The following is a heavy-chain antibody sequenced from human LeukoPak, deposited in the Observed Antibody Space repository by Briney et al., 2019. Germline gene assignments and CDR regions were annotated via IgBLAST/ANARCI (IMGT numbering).Heavy chain of an antibody. J-gene: IGHJ5*02. D-gene: IGHD2-21*02. CDR3: ARDTCDGGDCFNWFDP. V-gene: IGHV1-2*02. CDR1: GYSFTDYY. Sequence: ASVKVSCKASGYSFTDYYIHWARQAPGQGLVWMGWINPKGGGINYAPEFQGRVTMTRDTSITTAYMELSSLRSDDTAMYYCARDTCDGGDCFNWFDPWGQGTLVTVSS. CDR2: INPKGGGI.